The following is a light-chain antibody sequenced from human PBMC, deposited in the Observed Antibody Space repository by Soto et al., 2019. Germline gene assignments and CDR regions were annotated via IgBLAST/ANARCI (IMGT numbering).Light chain of an antibody. CDR3: QQRYTWPLT. CDR1: QSVSSY. J-gene: IGKJ4*01. CDR2: DAS. V-gene: IGKV3-11*01. Sequence: EIVLTQSPATLSLSPGERATLYCRASQSVSSYLAWYQQRRGLPPSLLISDASKRSTGIPARFSGSGSGTDFTLTISSLEPEDFAVYYCQQRYTWPLTFGGGTKVEIK.